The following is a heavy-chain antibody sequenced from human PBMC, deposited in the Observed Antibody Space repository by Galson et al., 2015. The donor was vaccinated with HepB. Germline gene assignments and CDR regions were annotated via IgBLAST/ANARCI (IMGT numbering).Heavy chain of an antibody. V-gene: IGHV3-11*06. J-gene: IGHJ6*03. CDR2: ISTTSSYT. CDR3: ARLPAANIYYYYMDV. CDR1: GFTFSDYY. Sequence: SLRLSCAASGFTFSDYYMSWIRQAPGKGLEWVSFISTTSSYTNYADSVKGRFTISRDNAKNSLYLQMNSLRAEDTALYYCARLPAANIYYYYMDVWGKGTTVTVSS. D-gene: IGHD2-2*01.